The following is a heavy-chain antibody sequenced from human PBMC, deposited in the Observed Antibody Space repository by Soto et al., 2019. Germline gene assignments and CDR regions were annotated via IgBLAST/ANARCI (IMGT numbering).Heavy chain of an antibody. CDR3: ASRMPPNLRYGMDV. D-gene: IGHD2-2*01. CDR2: IIPIFGTA. J-gene: IGHJ6*02. Sequence: QVQLVQSGAEVKKPGSSVKVSCKASGGTFSSYAISWVRQAPGQGLEWMGGIIPIFGTANYAQKFQGRGTITADKSTSTAYMELSSLRSEDTAVYYCASRMPPNLRYGMDVWGQGTTVTVSS. CDR1: GGTFSSYA. V-gene: IGHV1-69*06.